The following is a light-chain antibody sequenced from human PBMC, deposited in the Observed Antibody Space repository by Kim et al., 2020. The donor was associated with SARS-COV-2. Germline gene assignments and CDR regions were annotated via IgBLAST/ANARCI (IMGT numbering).Light chain of an antibody. CDR3: QQYNNWYT. J-gene: IGKJ2*01. CDR1: QSVSSN. Sequence: LSGSPGESATLPCRASQSVSSNLAWYQQKPGQAPRLLIYGASTRATGIPARFSGSGSGTEFTLTISGLQSEDFAVYYCQQYNNWYTFGQGTKLEI. V-gene: IGKV3-15*01. CDR2: GAS.